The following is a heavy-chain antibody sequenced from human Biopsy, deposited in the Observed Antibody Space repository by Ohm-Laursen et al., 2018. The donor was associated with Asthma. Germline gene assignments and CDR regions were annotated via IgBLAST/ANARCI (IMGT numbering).Heavy chain of an antibody. D-gene: IGHD2-21*02. CDR2: LSYDGSDK. Sequence: SLRLSCAASGFTFRSYGMHRVRQAPGKGLEWVAFLSYDGSDKYYGDSVKGRFTISRDNSKNTLYLQMDSLRAEDTAVYYCASYEVVTAILPMDVWGQGTTVTVSS. V-gene: IGHV3-30*03. CDR1: GFTFRSYG. CDR3: ASYEVVTAILPMDV. J-gene: IGHJ6*02.